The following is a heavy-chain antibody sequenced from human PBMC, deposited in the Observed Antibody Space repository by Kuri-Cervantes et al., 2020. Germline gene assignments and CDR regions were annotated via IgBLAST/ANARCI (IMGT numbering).Heavy chain of an antibody. CDR1: GGTFSSYA. CDR3: ATAVTGLSPGHDAFDI. D-gene: IGHD1-20*01. Sequence: SVKVSCKASGGTFSSYAISWVRQAPGQGLEWMGGIIPIFGLANYAQKFQGRVTITADKSTSTAYMELSSLRSEDTAVYYCATAVTGLSPGHDAFDIWGQGTMVTVSS. J-gene: IGHJ3*02. CDR2: IIPIFGLA. V-gene: IGHV1-69*10.